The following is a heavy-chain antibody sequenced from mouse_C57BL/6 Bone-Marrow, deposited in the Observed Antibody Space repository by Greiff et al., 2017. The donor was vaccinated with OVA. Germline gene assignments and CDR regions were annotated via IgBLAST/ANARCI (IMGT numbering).Heavy chain of an antibody. D-gene: IGHD1-1*01. CDR2: IHPRSGNT. J-gene: IGHJ2*01. Sequence: QVQLKESGAELARPGASVKLSCKASGYTFTSYGISWVKQRTGQGLEWIGEIHPRSGNTYYNEKFKGKATLTADKSSSTAYMELRSLTSEDSAVYFCARDGSSYYFDYWGQGTTLTVSS. CDR3: ARDGSSYYFDY. CDR1: GYTFTSYG. V-gene: IGHV1-81*01.